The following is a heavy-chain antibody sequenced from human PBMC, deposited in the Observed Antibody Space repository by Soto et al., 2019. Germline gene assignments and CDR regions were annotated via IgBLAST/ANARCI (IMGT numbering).Heavy chain of an antibody. Sequence: KASETLSLTCTVSGGSISSGDYYWSWIRQPPGKGLEWIGYIYYSGSTYYNPSLKSRVTISVDTSKNQFSLKLSSVTAADTAVYYCARDLYYYDSSGYWKWWYFDYWGQGTLVTVSS. CDR1: GGSISSGDYY. V-gene: IGHV4-30-4*01. D-gene: IGHD3-22*01. J-gene: IGHJ4*02. CDR2: IYYSGST. CDR3: ARDLYYYDSSGYWKWWYFDY.